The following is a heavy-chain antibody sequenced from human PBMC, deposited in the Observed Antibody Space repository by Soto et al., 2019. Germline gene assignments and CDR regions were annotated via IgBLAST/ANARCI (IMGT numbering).Heavy chain of an antibody. CDR3: ARGRVLYSSGWYVIDY. Sequence: QVQLVQSGAEVKKPGASVKVSCKASGYTFTSYAMHWVRQAPGQRLEWMGWINAGNGNTKYSQKFQGRVPITRDTSASTAYMELSSLRSEDTAVYYCARGRVLYSSGWYVIDYWGQGTLVTVSS. V-gene: IGHV1-3*01. CDR1: GYTFTSYA. CDR2: INAGNGNT. D-gene: IGHD6-19*01. J-gene: IGHJ4*02.